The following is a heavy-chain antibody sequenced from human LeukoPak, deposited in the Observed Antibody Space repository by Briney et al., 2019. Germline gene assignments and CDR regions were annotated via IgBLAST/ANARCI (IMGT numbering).Heavy chain of an antibody. CDR2: ST. V-gene: IGHV4-30-2*05. J-gene: IGHJ6*03. CDR3: ARVACSSTNCYTLYYYYYYMDV. Sequence: STSETLSLKSRVTISVDTSKNQFSLKLSSVTAADTAVYYCARVACSSTNCYTLYYYYYYMDVWGKGTTVTVSS. D-gene: IGHD2-2*02.